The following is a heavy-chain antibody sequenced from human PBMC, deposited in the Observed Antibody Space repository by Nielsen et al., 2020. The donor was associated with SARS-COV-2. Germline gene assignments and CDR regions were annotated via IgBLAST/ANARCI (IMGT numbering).Heavy chain of an antibody. CDR2: ISWNSGSI. CDR3: AKAMVRGVIIIHYFDY. V-gene: IGHV3-9*01. D-gene: IGHD3-10*01. Sequence: GGSLRLSCAASGFTFDDYAMHWVRQASGKGLEWVSGISWNSGSIGYADSVKGRFTISRDNAKNSLYLQMNSLRAEDTALYYCAKAMVRGVIIIHYFDYWGQGTLVTVSS. CDR1: GFTFDDYA. J-gene: IGHJ4*02.